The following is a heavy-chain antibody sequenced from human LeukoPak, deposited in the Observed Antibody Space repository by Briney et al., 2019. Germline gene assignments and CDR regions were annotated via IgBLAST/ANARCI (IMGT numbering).Heavy chain of an antibody. CDR3: ARVFLKESVPDY. J-gene: IGHJ4*02. Sequence: GASVKVSCKASGYTFTSYDINWVRQATGQGLEWMGWMNPNSGNTGYAQKFQGRVTMTRNTSISTAYMELSRLRSEDTAVDYCARVFLKESVPDYWGQGSLVTVSA. CDR1: GYTFTSYD. D-gene: IGHD3-3*01. CDR2: MNPNSGNT. V-gene: IGHV1-8*01.